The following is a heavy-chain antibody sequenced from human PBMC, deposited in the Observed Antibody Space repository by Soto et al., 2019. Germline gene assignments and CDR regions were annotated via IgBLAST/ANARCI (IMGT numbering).Heavy chain of an antibody. CDR1: GGSFSGYY. D-gene: IGHD3-9*01. Sequence: SETLSLTCAVYGGSFSGYYWSWIRQPPGKGLEWIGEINHSGSTNYNPSLKSRVTISVDTSKNQFSLKLSSVTAADTAVYYCARGRSRPYDILTGPYYYYYYGMDVWGQGTTVTV. V-gene: IGHV4-34*01. CDR3: ARGRSRPYDILTGPYYYYYYGMDV. J-gene: IGHJ6*02. CDR2: INHSGST.